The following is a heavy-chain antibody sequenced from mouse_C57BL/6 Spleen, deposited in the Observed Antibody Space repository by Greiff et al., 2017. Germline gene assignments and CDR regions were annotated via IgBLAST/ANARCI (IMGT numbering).Heavy chain of an antibody. CDR2: ISDGGSYT. D-gene: IGHD3-1*01. V-gene: IGHV5-4*01. Sequence: EVMLVESGGGLVKPGGSLKLSCAASGFTFSSYAMSWVRQTPEKRLEWVATISDGGSYTYYPDNVKGRFTISRDNAKNNLYLQMSHLKSEDTAMYDCARDRSSEAMDYWGQGTSVTVSS. CDR1: GFTFSSYA. CDR3: ARDRSSEAMDY. J-gene: IGHJ4*01.